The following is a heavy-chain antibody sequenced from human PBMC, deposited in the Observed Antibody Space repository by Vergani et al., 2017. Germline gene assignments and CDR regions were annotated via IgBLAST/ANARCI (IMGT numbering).Heavy chain of an antibody. Sequence: QVQLVQSGAEVKKPGASVKVSCKASGYTFSTYGISWVRQAPGQGLEWMGWISAYNGNTNYPEKFQGRLTMTTDTSTRTAYMELRSLRSDDTAVYYCAREQRLPIDYFDYWGQGTLVTVSS. CDR2: ISAYNGNT. V-gene: IGHV1-18*01. D-gene: IGHD6-19*01. CDR1: GYTFSTYG. J-gene: IGHJ4*02. CDR3: AREQRLPIDYFDY.